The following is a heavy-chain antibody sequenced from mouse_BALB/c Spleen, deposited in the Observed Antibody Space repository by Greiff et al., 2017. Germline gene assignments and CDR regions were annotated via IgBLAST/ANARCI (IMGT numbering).Heavy chain of an antibody. CDR2: ISYSGST. CDR1: GDSITSGY. D-gene: IGHD1-1*01. Sequence: EVKLMESGPSLVKPSQTLSLTCSVTGDSITSGYWNWIRKFPGNKLEYMGYISYSGSTYYNPSLKSRISITRDTSKNQYYLQLNSVTTEDTATYYCARYSYGSSSYYYAMDYWGQGTSVTVSS. J-gene: IGHJ4*01. V-gene: IGHV3-8*02. CDR3: ARYSYGSSSYYYAMDY.